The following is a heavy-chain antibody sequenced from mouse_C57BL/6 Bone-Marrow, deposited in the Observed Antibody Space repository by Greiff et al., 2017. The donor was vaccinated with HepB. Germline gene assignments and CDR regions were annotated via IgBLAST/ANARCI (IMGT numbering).Heavy chain of an antibody. CDR2: INPSSGYT. CDR3: ARNRIYYGNPFAY. J-gene: IGHJ3*01. V-gene: IGHV1-4*01. CDR1: GYTFTSYT. Sequence: VQLQQSGAELARPGASVKMSCKASGYTFTSYTIHWVKQRPGQGLEWIGYINPSSGYTKYNQKFKDKATLTADKSSSTAYMQLSSLTSEDTAVYYCARNRIYYGNPFAYWGQGTLVTVSA. D-gene: IGHD2-1*01.